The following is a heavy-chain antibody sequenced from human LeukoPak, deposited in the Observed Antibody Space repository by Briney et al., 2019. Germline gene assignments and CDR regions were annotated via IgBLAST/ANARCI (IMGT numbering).Heavy chain of an antibody. V-gene: IGHV4-34*01. J-gene: IGHJ4*02. Sequence: SETPSLTSAVYGGSISGHSWTWIRQPPGKGLEWIGEMNHSGGANYNPSLESRLTMSVDSSKNQFSLKLSSVSAADTAVYYCTRWGSWPYDYWGQGTLVTVSS. CDR3: TRWGSWPYDY. D-gene: IGHD6-13*01. CDR1: GGSISGHS. CDR2: MNHSGGA.